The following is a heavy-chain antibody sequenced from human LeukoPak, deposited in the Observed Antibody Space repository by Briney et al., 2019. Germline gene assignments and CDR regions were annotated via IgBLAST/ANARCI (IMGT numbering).Heavy chain of an antibody. CDR3: AKDLYGDYVVDY. V-gene: IGHV3-23*01. Sequence: QTGGSLRLSCAASGFTFSSYAMNWVRQAPGKGLEWVSVISGSGGSTYYAESVKGRFTLARVTCRSSLYLQMTSLTAKHTAVYFCAKDLYGDYVVDYWGQGTLVTVSS. J-gene: IGHJ4*02. D-gene: IGHD4-17*01. CDR2: ISGSGGST. CDR1: GFTFSSYA.